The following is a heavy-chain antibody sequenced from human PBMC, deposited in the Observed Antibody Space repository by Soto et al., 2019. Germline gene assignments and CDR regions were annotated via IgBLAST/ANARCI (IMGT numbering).Heavy chain of an antibody. D-gene: IGHD5-12*01. J-gene: IGHJ5*01. V-gene: IGHV1-18*01. CDR1: GYTFTSYG. Sequence: ASVKVSCKASGYTFTSYGISWVRQAPGQGLEWMGWISAYNGNTNYAQKLQGRVTMTTDTSTSTAYMELRSLRSDDTAVYYCARQSEGTAFTITLLRVPLQSNSFDSWCQGLLVT. CDR2: ISAYNGNT. CDR3: ARQSEGTAFTITLLRVPLQSNSFDS.